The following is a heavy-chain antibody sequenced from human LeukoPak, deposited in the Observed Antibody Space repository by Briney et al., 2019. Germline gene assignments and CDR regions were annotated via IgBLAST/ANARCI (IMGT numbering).Heavy chain of an antibody. V-gene: IGHV4-4*07. J-gene: IGHJ3*02. D-gene: IGHD5-12*01. CDR2: IYTSGST. CDR3: ARGVATTQFGGAFDI. Sequence: SETLSLTCTVSGGSISSYYWSWIRQPAGKGLEWIGRIYTSGSTNYNPSLKSRVTMSVDTSKNQFSPKLSSVTAADTAVYYCARGVATTQFGGAFDIWGQGTMVTVSS. CDR1: GGSISSYY.